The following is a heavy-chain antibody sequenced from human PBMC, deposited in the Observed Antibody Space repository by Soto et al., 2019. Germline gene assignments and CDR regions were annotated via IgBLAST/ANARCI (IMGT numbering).Heavy chain of an antibody. CDR2: ISGSGGST. CDR1: RFTFSSYA. CDR3: AKAPYDSSGYYPPLDY. J-gene: IGHJ4*02. D-gene: IGHD3-22*01. Sequence: EVQLLESGGGLVQPGGSLRLSCAASRFTFSSYAMSWVRQAPGKGLEWVSAISGSGGSTYYADSVKGRFTISRDNSKNTLYLQMNSLRAEDTAVYYCAKAPYDSSGYYPPLDYWGQGTLVTVSS. V-gene: IGHV3-23*01.